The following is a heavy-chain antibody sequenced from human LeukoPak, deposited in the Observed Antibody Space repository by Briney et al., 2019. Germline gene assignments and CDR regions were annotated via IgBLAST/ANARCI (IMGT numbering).Heavy chain of an antibody. D-gene: IGHD6-19*01. Sequence: GGSLILSCAASGFTFSSYGMHWVRHAPGEGLEWVAVISYDGSNKYYADSVKGRFTISRDNSKNTLYLQMNSLRAEDTAVYYCAKFSGWLLDYWGQGTLVTVSS. CDR2: ISYDGSNK. V-gene: IGHV3-30*18. CDR3: AKFSGWLLDY. J-gene: IGHJ4*02. CDR1: GFTFSSYG.